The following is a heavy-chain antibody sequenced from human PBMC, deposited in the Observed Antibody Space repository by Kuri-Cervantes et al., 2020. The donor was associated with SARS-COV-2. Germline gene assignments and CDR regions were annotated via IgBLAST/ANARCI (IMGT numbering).Heavy chain of an antibody. CDR2: IWYDGSNK. CDR3: ARDLSTVLGEDYFDY. Sequence: GGSLRLSCAASGFTFSSYGMHWVRQAPGKGLEWVAVIWYDGSNKYYADSVKGRFTISRDNSKNTLYLQMNSLRAGDTAVYYCARDLSTVLGEDYFDYWGQGTLVTVSS. V-gene: IGHV3-33*01. J-gene: IGHJ4*02. D-gene: IGHD2-8*01. CDR1: GFTFSSYG.